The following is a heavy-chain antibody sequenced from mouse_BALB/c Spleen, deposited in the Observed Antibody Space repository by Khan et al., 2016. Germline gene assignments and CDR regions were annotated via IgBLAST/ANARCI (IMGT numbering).Heavy chain of an antibody. CDR1: GFTFSDYY. V-gene: IGHV5-4*02. Sequence: EVELVESGGGLVKPGGSLKLSCTASGFTFSDYYIYWVRQTPEKRLEWVATISDGFSYTYYPDSVKGRVTLSRDNAENNLYLQMSSLKSEDTAMYYCARTYGNYGYFDVWGAGTTVTVSS. D-gene: IGHD2-1*01. J-gene: IGHJ1*01. CDR3: ARTYGNYGYFDV. CDR2: ISDGFSYT.